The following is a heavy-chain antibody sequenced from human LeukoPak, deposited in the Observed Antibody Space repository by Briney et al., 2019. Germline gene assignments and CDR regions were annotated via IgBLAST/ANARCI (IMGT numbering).Heavy chain of an antibody. J-gene: IGHJ4*02. CDR3: ARGLYDYVWGSFFRN. V-gene: IGHV4-34*01. CDR1: GGSFSGYY. Sequence: SETLSLTCAVYGGSFSGYYWSWIRQPPGKGLEWIGEINHSGSTNYNPSLKSRVTISVDTSKNQFSLKLSSVTAADTAVYYCARGLYDYVWGSFFRNWGQGTLVTVSS. D-gene: IGHD3-16*01. CDR2: INHSGST.